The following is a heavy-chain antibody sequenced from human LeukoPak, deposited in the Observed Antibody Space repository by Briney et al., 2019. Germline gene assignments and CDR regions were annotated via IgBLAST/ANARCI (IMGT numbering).Heavy chain of an antibody. J-gene: IGHJ2*01. V-gene: IGHV4-59*01. D-gene: IGHD1-1*01. CDR2: IYYSGST. CDR1: GGTTSSYY. CDR3: ARYGRYSWYFDL. Sequence: PSETLSLTCTVSGGTTSSYYWSWIRQPPGEGLEWIEYIYYSGSTNYNPSLKSRVTISVDTSKNQFSLKLSSVTAADTAVYYCARYGRYSWYFDLWGRGTLVTVSS.